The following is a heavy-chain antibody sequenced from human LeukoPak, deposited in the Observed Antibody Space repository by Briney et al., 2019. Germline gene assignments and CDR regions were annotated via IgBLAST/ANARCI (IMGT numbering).Heavy chain of an antibody. V-gene: IGHV3-23*01. CDR1: GFTFSSYA. Sequence: GGSLRLSCAASGFTFSSYAMSWVRQAPGKGLEWVSAISGSGGSTYYADSVKGRFTISRDNSKNTLYLQMNSLRAEATAVYYCAKRPGIAAAGTYFDYWGQGTLVTVSS. CDR3: AKRPGIAAAGTYFDY. D-gene: IGHD6-13*01. CDR2: ISGSGGST. J-gene: IGHJ4*02.